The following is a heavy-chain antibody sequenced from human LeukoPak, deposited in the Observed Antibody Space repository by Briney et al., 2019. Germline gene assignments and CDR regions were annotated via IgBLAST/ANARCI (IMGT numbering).Heavy chain of an antibody. CDR2: IYYSGST. J-gene: IGHJ4*02. Sequence: SETLSLTCTVSGGSISSYYWSWIRQPPGKGLEWIGYIYYSGSTNYNPSLESRVTISVDTSKNQFSLKLSTVTAADTAVYYCARHGVHSSGWYYRLYYFDYWGQVTLVTVSS. V-gene: IGHV4-59*08. CDR1: GGSISSYY. D-gene: IGHD6-19*01. CDR3: ARHGVHSSGWYYRLYYFDY.